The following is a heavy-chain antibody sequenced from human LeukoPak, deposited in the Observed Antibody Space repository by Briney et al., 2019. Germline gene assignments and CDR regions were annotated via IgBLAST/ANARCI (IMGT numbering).Heavy chain of an antibody. Sequence: SETLSLTCAVYGGSFSGYYWSWIRQPPGKGLEWIGEINHSGSNKYNPSLKSRVTISVATSKNQFSLKLSSVTAADTAVYYCATRGGYCSGGSCFHYYYGMDVWGQGTTVTVSS. CDR1: GGSFSGYY. CDR3: ATRGGYCSGGSCFHYYYGMDV. V-gene: IGHV4-34*01. D-gene: IGHD2-15*01. CDR2: INHSGSN. J-gene: IGHJ6*02.